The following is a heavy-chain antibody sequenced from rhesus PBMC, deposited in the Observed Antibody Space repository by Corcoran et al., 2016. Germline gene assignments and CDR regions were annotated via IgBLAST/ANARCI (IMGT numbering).Heavy chain of an antibody. D-gene: IGHD1-26*01. V-gene: IGHV5-20*01. CDR3: AKDRNWNYGLDS. CDR2: IYPSDSDT. Sequence: EVQLVQSGAEVKRPGESLKISCKTSGYSFTSYWISWVRQMPGKGMEWMGEIYPSDSDTRYNPSFQGQVIISADKSISTAYLQWSRLKASDTATYYCAKDRNWNYGLDSWGQGVVVTVSS. CDR1: GYSFTSYW. J-gene: IGHJ6*01.